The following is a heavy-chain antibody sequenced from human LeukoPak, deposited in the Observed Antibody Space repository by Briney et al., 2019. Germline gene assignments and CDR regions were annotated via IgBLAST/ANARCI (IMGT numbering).Heavy chain of an antibody. CDR1: GFTFSSYA. Sequence: HPGGSLRLSCAASGFTFSSYAMSWVRQAPGKGLEWVSAISGSGGSTYYADSVKGRFTISRDNSKNTLYLQMNSLRAEDTAVYYCAKQISSSWYFDSFGVEDGMEYYFDYWGQGTLVTVSS. V-gene: IGHV3-23*01. CDR3: AKQISSSWYFDSFGVEDGMEYYFDY. CDR2: ISGSGGST. J-gene: IGHJ4*02. D-gene: IGHD6-13*01.